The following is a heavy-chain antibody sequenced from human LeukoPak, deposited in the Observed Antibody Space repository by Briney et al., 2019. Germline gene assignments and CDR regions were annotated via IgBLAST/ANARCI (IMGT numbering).Heavy chain of an antibody. CDR2: IIPIFGTA. Sequence: SVKVSCKASGGTFSSYAISWVRQAPGQGLEWMGGIIPIFGTANYAQKFQGRVTITADESTSTAYMELSSLRSEDTAVYYCARAPGVRNGDYALDYWGRGTLVTVSS. D-gene: IGHD4-17*01. CDR3: ARAPGVRNGDYALDY. J-gene: IGHJ4*02. CDR1: GGTFSSYA. V-gene: IGHV1-69*13.